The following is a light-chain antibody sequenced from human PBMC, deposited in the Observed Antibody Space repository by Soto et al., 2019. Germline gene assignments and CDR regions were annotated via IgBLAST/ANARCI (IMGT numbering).Light chain of an antibody. V-gene: IGKV3-20*01. CDR2: GAS. Sequence: EIVLTQSPGTLSLSPWERATLSCRASQKISSRYLAWYLQKPGQAPRFLIYGASSRATGIPDRFSGSGSGTDFTLTISRLEPEAFAVYYCQQYGGTPPITFGQGTRLEIK. J-gene: IGKJ5*01. CDR3: QQYGGTPPIT. CDR1: QKISSRY.